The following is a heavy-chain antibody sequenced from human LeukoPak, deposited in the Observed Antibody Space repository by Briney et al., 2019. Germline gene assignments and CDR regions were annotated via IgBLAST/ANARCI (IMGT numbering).Heavy chain of an antibody. CDR2: IRYDGSNK. D-gene: IGHD5-18*01. Sequence: GGSLRLSCAASGFTFSSYGMHWVRQAPGKWLEWVAFIRYDGSNKYYADSVKGRFTISRDNAKNSLYLQMNSLRAEDTAVYYCARDAGYGYDRFDYWGQGTQVTVSS. V-gene: IGHV3-30*02. CDR3: ARDAGYGYDRFDY. J-gene: IGHJ4*02. CDR1: GFTFSSYG.